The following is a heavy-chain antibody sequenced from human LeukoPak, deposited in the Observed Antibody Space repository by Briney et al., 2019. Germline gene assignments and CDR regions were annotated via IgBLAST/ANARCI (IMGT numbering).Heavy chain of an antibody. CDR1: GFTFSTDA. J-gene: IGHJ5*02. V-gene: IGHV3-64*01. CDR2: ISSNGRGT. Sequence: QSGGSLRLSCAASGFTFSTDAMHWVRQAPGKGLEWVSAISSNGRGTYYVNSVKGRFTISRDNSKNTVYLQMASLGTEDMAVYYCTRWSGIYYSWGQGTLVTVSS. D-gene: IGHD1-26*01. CDR3: TRWSGIYYS.